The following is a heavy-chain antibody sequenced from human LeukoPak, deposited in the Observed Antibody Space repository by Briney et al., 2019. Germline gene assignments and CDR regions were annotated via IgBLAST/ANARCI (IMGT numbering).Heavy chain of an antibody. CDR1: GFTFSDYY. CDR2: ISSSGSTI. CDR3: ARDGYDSSGYYPGGDY. V-gene: IGHV3-11*01. D-gene: IGHD3-22*01. J-gene: IGHJ4*02. Sequence: PGGSLRLSCEASGFTFSDYYMSWIRQAPGKGLEWVSYISSSGSTIYYADSVKGRFTISRDNAKNSLYLQMNSLRAGDTAVYYCARDGYDSSGYYPGGDYWGQGTLVTVSS.